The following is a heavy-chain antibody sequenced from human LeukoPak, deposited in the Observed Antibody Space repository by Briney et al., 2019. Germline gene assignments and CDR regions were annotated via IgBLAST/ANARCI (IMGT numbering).Heavy chain of an antibody. CDR2: IYYSGST. CDR1: GGSISSSSYY. Sequence: ASETLSLTCTVSGGSISSSSYYWGWIRQPPGKGLEWIGSIYYSGSTYYNPSLKSRVTISVDTSKNQFSLKLSSVTAADTALYYCARGVRYNGGFDYWGQGTLVTVSS. CDR3: ARGVRYNGGFDY. D-gene: IGHD3-10*01. V-gene: IGHV4-39*07. J-gene: IGHJ4*02.